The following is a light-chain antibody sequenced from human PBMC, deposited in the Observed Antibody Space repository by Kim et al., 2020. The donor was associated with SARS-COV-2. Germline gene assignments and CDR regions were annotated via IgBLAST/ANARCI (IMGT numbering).Light chain of an antibody. V-gene: IGLV2-18*02. J-gene: IGLJ1*01. CDR1: SSEVGTYSR. CDR3: SSYTSSNIYV. CDR2: EVN. Sequence: GQSVTISCTGTSSEVGTYSRVSWYQQSPGTAPKLLIYEVNDRPSGVPDRFSGSKSGNTASLTISGLQAGDEADYYCSSYTSSNIYVFGTGTKVTV.